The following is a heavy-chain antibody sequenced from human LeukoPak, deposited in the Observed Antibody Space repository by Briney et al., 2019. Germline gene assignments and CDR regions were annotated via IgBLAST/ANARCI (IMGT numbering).Heavy chain of an antibody. V-gene: IGHV3-11*01. Sequence: GGSLRLSCAASGFTFTDYYMSWIRQAPGKGLEWVSYITNSGTTIYYADSVKGRFTISRDNAKNSLYLQMNSLRAEDTAVYYCARGSVTIFGVVIRNAFDIWGQGTMVTVSS. CDR2: ITNSGTTI. D-gene: IGHD3-3*01. J-gene: IGHJ3*02. CDR3: ARGSVTIFGVVIRNAFDI. CDR1: GFTFTDYY.